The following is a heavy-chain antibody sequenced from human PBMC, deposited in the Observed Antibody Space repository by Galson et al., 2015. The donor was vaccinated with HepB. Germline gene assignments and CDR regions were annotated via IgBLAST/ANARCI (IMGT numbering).Heavy chain of an antibody. CDR2: ISGSGGST. J-gene: IGHJ4*02. CDR3: AKALGFDWLWFDY. Sequence: SLRLSCAASGFTFSSYAMTWVRQAPGKGLEWVSAISGSGGSTYYADSVKGRFTISKDNSKNTLYLQVNSLRAEDTAVYYCAKALGFDWLWFDYWGQGTLVTVSS. D-gene: IGHD3-9*01. V-gene: IGHV3-23*01. CDR1: GFTFSSYA.